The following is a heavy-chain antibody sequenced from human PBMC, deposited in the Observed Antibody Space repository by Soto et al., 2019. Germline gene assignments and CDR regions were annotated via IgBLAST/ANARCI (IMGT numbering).Heavy chain of an antibody. D-gene: IGHD6-19*01. CDR2: IYYSGST. V-gene: IGHV4-59*01. Sequence: SETLSLTCAVYGGSFSGYYWSWIRQHPGKGLEWIGYIYYSGSTYYNPSLKSRVTISVDTSKNQFSLKLSSVTAADTAVYYCARESDSSSNWFDPWGQGTLVTVSS. CDR1: GGSFSGYY. CDR3: ARESDSSSNWFDP. J-gene: IGHJ5*02.